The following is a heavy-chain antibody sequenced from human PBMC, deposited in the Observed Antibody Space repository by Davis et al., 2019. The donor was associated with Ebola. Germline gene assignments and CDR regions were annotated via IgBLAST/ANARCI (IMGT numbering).Heavy chain of an antibody. Sequence: ASVKVSCKASGYTFPSYAMHWVRQAPGQRLEWMGWINAGNGNTKYSQKFQGRVTITRDTSASTAYMELSSLRSEDTAVYYCARGWYGIYGMDVWGQGTTVTVSS. CDR1: GYTFPSYA. V-gene: IGHV1-3*01. CDR2: INAGNGNT. D-gene: IGHD6-13*01. J-gene: IGHJ6*02. CDR3: ARGWYGIYGMDV.